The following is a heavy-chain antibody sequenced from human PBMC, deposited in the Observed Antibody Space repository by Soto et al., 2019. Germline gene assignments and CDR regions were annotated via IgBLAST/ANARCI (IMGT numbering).Heavy chain of an antibody. Sequence: EVQLLESGGGLVQPGGSLRLSCAGSGFTFSSYAMSWVRQAPGKGLEWVSTISGSGGSTYYADSVKGRFTISRDNSKXXVXXQMNGLRDEDTAVYYCAKVDIVVGVAATTGVGMDVWGHGTTVTVSS. CDR2: ISGSGGST. J-gene: IGHJ6*02. V-gene: IGHV3-23*01. CDR1: GFTFSSYA. D-gene: IGHD2-15*01. CDR3: AKVDIVVGVAATTGVGMDV.